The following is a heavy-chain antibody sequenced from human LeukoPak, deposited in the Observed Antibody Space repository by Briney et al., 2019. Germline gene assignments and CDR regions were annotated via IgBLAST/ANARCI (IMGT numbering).Heavy chain of an antibody. CDR2: INPSGGST. CDR1: GYTFTSYY. CDR3: ARGYGSGSPLCYYYYGMDV. D-gene: IGHD3-10*01. V-gene: IGHV1-46*01. J-gene: IGHJ6*02. Sequence: ASVKVSCKAFGYTFTSYYMHWVRQAPGQGLEWMGIINPSGGSTSYAQKFQGRVTMTRDTSTSTVYMELSSLRSEDTAVYYCARGYGSGSPLCYYYYGMDVWGQGTTVTVSS.